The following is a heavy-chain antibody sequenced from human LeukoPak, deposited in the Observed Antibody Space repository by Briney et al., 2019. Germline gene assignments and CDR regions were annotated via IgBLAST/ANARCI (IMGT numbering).Heavy chain of an antibody. CDR1: GFTFSSYG. Sequence: GGSLRLSCAASGFTFSSYGMHWVRQAPGKGLEWVAFIRYDGSNKYYADSVKGRFTISRDNAKNSLYLQMNSLRAEDTAVYYCARVSREPNWFDPWGQGTLVTVSS. V-gene: IGHV3-30*02. J-gene: IGHJ5*02. D-gene: IGHD1-14*01. CDR2: IRYDGSNK. CDR3: ARVSREPNWFDP.